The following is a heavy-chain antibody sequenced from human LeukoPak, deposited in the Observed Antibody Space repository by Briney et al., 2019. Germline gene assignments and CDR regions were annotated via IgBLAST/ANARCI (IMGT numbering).Heavy chain of an antibody. CDR1: GFTFSSYA. D-gene: IGHD3-10*02. J-gene: IGHJ6*04. CDR3: AELGITMIGGV. V-gene: IGHV3-7*01. CDR2: INQAGTEK. Sequence: GGSLRLSCAASGFTFSSYAMTWVRQAPGKGLEWVANINQAGTEKYYVDSVKGRFTISRDNAKNSLYLQMNSLRAEDTAVYYCAELGITMIGGVWGKGTTVTISS.